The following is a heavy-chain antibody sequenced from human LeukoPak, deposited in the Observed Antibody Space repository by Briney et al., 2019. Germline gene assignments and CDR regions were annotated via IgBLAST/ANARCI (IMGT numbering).Heavy chain of an antibody. D-gene: IGHD3-16*01. V-gene: IGHV3-23*01. CDR2: ISGSGDST. CDR1: GFTFSTYA. J-gene: IGHJ4*02. CDR3: ARGSYNPFDY. Sequence: GGSLRLSCAASGFTFSTYAMSWVRQAPGKGLEWVSGISGSGDSTNYADSVKGRFTTSRDNSKNTQYLQMNSLRAEDTAVYYCARGSYNPFDYWGQGTLVTVSS.